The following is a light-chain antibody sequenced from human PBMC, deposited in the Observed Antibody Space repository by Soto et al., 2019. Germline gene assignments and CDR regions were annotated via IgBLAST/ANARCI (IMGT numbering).Light chain of an antibody. CDR3: QQSYSTLTWT. J-gene: IGKJ1*01. CDR1: QSISTY. Sequence: DIQMTQSPSSLSASVGDRVTITCRASQSISTYLNWYQQKPGKAPKLLIFSASSLQSGVPSRFSGSGSGTDFTLTISSLHPEDSATYYCQQSYSTLTWTFGQGTKVEIK. V-gene: IGKV1-39*01. CDR2: SAS.